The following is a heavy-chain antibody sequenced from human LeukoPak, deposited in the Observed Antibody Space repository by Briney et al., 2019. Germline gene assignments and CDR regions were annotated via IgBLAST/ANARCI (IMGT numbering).Heavy chain of an antibody. V-gene: IGHV3-48*03. CDR2: ISSSGSTI. CDR1: GFTFNSYE. CDR3: AELGITMIGGV. Sequence: PGGSLRLSCAASGFTFNSYEMNWLRQAPGKGLEWVSYISSSGSTIYYADSVKGRFTISRDNAKNSLYLQMNSLRAEDTAVYYCAELGITMIGGVWGKGTTVTISS. J-gene: IGHJ6*04. D-gene: IGHD3-10*02.